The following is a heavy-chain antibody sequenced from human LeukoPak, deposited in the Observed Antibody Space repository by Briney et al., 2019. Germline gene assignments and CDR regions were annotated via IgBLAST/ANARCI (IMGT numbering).Heavy chain of an antibody. CDR1: GGSISSYY. CDR2: IYYSGST. V-gene: IGHV4-59*01. Sequence: ASETLSLTCTVSGGSISSYYWSWIRQPPGKGLEWIGYIYYSGSTNYNPSLKSRVTISVDTSKNQFSLKLSSVTAADTAVYYCAASYILGPFYYYYYMDVWGKGTTVTVSS. J-gene: IGHJ6*03. CDR3: AASYILGPFYYYYYMDV. D-gene: IGHD3/OR15-3a*01.